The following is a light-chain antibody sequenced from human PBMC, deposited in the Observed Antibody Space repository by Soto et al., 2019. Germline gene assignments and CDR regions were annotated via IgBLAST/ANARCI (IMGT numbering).Light chain of an antibody. Sequence: GDSVTITCRASETIHSWLAWYQQRPGKAPNLLIFDASTSVTGVPSRFSASGSGTEFTIAMCRQRATGFVTFYCQPYAGDSTYGGGTKVDIK. CDR3: QPYAGDST. CDR1: ETIHSW. V-gene: IGKV1-5*01. CDR2: DAS. J-gene: IGKJ4*02.